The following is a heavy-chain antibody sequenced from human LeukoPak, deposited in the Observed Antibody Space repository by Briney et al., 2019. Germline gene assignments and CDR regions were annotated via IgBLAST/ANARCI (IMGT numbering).Heavy chain of an antibody. CDR3: ARGSYVWGSYRLSWFDP. V-gene: IGHV4-59*12. D-gene: IGHD3-16*02. CDR2: IYYSGST. Sequence: SETLSLTCTVSGGSISSYYWSWIRQPPGKGLEWIGYIYYSGSTNYNPSLKSRVTISVDTSKNQFSLKLSSVTAADTAVYYCARGSYVWGSYRLSWFDPWGQGTLVTVSS. CDR1: GGSISSYY. J-gene: IGHJ5*02.